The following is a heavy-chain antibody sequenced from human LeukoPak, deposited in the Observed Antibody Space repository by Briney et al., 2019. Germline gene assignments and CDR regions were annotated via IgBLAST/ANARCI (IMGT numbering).Heavy chain of an antibody. CDR3: ARDLLGMGPLDFDY. Sequence: GGSLRLSCAASGFPFSDSWMNWVRQAPGKGLEWVSSITSTSGFKSYADSVRGRFTISRDNAKNSLYLQMNSLRAEDTAVYYCARDLLGMGPLDFDYWGQGALVTVSS. CDR1: GFPFSDSW. J-gene: IGHJ4*02. V-gene: IGHV3-21*01. CDR2: ITSTSGFK. D-gene: IGHD7-27*01.